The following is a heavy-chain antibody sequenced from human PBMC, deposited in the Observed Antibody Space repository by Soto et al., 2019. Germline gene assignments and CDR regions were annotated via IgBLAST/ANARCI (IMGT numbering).Heavy chain of an antibody. CDR3: ARHGYYDFWSGHRFDY. J-gene: IGHJ4*02. V-gene: IGHV4-39*01. CDR1: GGSISSSSYY. Sequence: QLQLQESGPGLVKPSETLSLTCTVSGGSISSSSYYWGWIRQPPGKGLEWIGSIYYSGSTYYNPSLKSRVTISVDTSKIQFSLKLSSVTAPDTAVYYFARHGYYDFWSGHRFDYWGQGTLVTVSS. D-gene: IGHD3-3*01. CDR2: IYYSGST.